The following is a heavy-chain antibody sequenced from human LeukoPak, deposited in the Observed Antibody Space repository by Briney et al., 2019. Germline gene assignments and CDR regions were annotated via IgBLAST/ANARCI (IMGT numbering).Heavy chain of an antibody. V-gene: IGHV3-23*01. CDR2: ISGSGGST. D-gene: IGHD2-2*03. Sequence: PGGSLRLSCAASGFTFSNAWMSWVRQAPGKGLEWVSAISGSGGSTYYADSVKGRFTISRDNSKNTLYLQMNSLRAEDTAVYYCAKMGIVVVPAPIDYWGQGTLVTVSS. J-gene: IGHJ4*02. CDR3: AKMGIVVVPAPIDY. CDR1: GFTFSNAW.